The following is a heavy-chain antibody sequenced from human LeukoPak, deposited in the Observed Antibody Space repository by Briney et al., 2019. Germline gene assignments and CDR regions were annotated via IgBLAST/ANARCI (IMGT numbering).Heavy chain of an antibody. CDR1: GGSFSGYY. J-gene: IGHJ4*02. D-gene: IGHD3-3*01. CDR3: ARDNSIFGVGFDY. CDR2: INHSGST. Sequence: LKPSETLSLTCAVYGGSFSGYYWSWIRQPPGKGLEWIGEINHSGSTNYNPSLKSRVTISVDTSKNQFSLKLSSVTAADTAVYYCARDNSIFGVGFDYWGQGTLVTVSS. V-gene: IGHV4-34*01.